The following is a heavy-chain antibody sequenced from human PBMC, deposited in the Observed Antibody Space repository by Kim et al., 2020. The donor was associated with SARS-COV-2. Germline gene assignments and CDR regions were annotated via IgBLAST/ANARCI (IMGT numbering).Heavy chain of an antibody. J-gene: IGHJ6*02. V-gene: IGHV3-23*01. D-gene: IGHD4-17*01. Sequence: GGSLRLSCAASAFTFRNHAMTWVRQAPGKGLEWVSAISGSGDYTYYAGSVKGRFTISRDNSKNTLYLQMNSLRAEDTAVYYCAKDDTLSYGGRPFGMDVWGLGTRVIVSS. CDR1: AFTFRNHA. CDR3: AKDDTLSYGGRPFGMDV. CDR2: ISGSGDYT.